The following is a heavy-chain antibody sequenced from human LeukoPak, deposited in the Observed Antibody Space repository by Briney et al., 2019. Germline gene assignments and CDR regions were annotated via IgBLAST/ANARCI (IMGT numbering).Heavy chain of an antibody. J-gene: IGHJ5*02. Sequence: SVKVSCKASGGTFSSYAISWVRQAPGQGLEWMGGIIPIFGTANYEQKFQGRVTITADESTSTAYMELSSLRSEDTAIYYCARDNSVGDNAWWFDPWGQGTLVTVSS. V-gene: IGHV1-69*13. CDR2: IIPIFGTA. CDR3: ARDNSVGDNAWWFDP. CDR1: GGTFSSYA. D-gene: IGHD1-26*01.